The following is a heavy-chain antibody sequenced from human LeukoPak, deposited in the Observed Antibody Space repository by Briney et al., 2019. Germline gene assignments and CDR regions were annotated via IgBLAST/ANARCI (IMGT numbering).Heavy chain of an antibody. CDR2: IYYSGST. Sequence: SETLSLTCTVSGXSISSYYWSWIRQPPGKGLEWIGYIYYSGSTNYNPSLKSRVTISIDTSKSQFSLKVSSVTAADTAVYYCARHGTTGTNLNWFDPWGQGTLVTVSS. D-gene: IGHD1-1*01. V-gene: IGHV4-59*01. CDR1: GXSISSYY. CDR3: ARHGTTGTNLNWFDP. J-gene: IGHJ5*02.